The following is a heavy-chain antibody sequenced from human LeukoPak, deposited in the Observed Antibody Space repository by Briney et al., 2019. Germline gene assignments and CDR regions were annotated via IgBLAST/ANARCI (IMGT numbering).Heavy chain of an antibody. V-gene: IGHV1-69*13. CDR3: ARDRYPPRELLSGFDY. D-gene: IGHD1-26*01. CDR2: IIPIFGTA. J-gene: IGHJ4*02. Sequence: ASVKVSCKASGGTFSSYAISWVRQAPGQGLEWMGGIIPIFGTANYAQKFQGRVTITADESTSTAYMELSSLRAEDTAVYYCARDRYPPRELLSGFDYWGQGTLVTVSS. CDR1: GGTFSSYA.